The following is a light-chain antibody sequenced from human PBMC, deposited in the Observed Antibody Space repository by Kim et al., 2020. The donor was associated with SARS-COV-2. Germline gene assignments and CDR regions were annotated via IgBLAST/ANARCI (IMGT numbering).Light chain of an antibody. J-gene: IGKJ2*01. CDR3: QQYRAVPYT. CDR2: DAS. Sequence: DIQMTQSPSSLSTSVGDRVIITCQASQDITNYLNWYQQKPGKAPKLLISDASDLETGVPSRFSGSGYGTIFTFTISTLQPEDIATYYCQQYRAVPYTFGQGTKLEI. V-gene: IGKV1-33*01. CDR1: QDITNY.